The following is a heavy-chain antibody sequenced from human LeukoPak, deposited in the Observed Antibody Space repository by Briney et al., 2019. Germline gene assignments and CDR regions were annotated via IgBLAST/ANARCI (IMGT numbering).Heavy chain of an antibody. V-gene: IGHV4-34*01. CDR3: AKDTVKVKTISRVPHYMDV. D-gene: IGHD5-12*01. J-gene: IGHJ6*03. CDR1: GGSFSGYY. Sequence: SETLSLTRAVYGGSFSGYYWSWIRQPPGKGLEWIGEINHSGSTNYNPSLKSRVTISVDTSKNQFSLKLSSVTAADTAVYYCAKDTVKVKTISRVPHYMDVWGKGTAVTISS. CDR2: INHSGST.